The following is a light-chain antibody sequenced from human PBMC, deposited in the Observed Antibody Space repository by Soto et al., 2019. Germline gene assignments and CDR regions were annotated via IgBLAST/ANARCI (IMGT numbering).Light chain of an antibody. J-gene: IGKJ1*01. CDR1: QAFSTS. CDR3: LQHNSYPRT. CDR2: GTS. Sequence: DIQMTQSPSVMSASVGDRVTITCRPSQAFSTSLAWFQQKPGKVPKRLIFGTSNLESGVPSRFSGSGSGTEFTLTISSLQPEDFATYYCLQHNSYPRTFGQGTKVEIK. V-gene: IGKV1-17*03.